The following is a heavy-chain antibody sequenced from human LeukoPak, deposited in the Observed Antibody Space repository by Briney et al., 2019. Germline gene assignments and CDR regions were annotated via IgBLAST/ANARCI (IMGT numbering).Heavy chain of an antibody. Sequence: PSETLSLTCTVSGGSISSYYWSWIRQPPGKGLEWIGYIYYSGSTNYNPSLKSRVTISVDTSKNQFSLKLSSVTAADTAVYYCASLQAAAGLDYWGQGTLITVSS. CDR1: GGSISSYY. CDR2: IYYSGST. D-gene: IGHD6-13*01. CDR3: ASLQAAAGLDY. V-gene: IGHV4-59*01. J-gene: IGHJ4*02.